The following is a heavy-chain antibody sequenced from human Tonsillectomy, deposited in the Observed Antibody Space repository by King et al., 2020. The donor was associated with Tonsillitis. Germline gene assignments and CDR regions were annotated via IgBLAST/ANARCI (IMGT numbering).Heavy chain of an antibody. CDR2: IRSKSNGGTT. J-gene: IGHJ4*02. Sequence: VQLVESGGGLVQPGRSLRLSCKASGFTFGDSAMNWFRQSPERGLGWVGFIRSKSNGGTTEIAASVRGRFTISRDDSKSIAYLQMNSLKSEDTAVYYCTRGRRDWGQGTLVTVAS. V-gene: IGHV3-49*03. CDR3: TRGRRD. CDR1: GFTFGDSA.